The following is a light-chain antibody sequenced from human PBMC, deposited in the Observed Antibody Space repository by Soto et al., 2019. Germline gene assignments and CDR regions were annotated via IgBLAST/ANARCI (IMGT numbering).Light chain of an antibody. CDR1: SSDVGGYSY. CDR3: SSYGGSTNLV. J-gene: IGLJ2*01. Sequence: QSVLTQPPSASGSPGQSVTISCTGASSDVGGYSYVSWYQQHPGKAPKLMIYEVSKRPSGVSDRFSGSKFGNTASQTVSGLQAEDEVDYYCSSYGGSTNLVFGGGTPLTVL. CDR2: EVS. V-gene: IGLV2-8*01.